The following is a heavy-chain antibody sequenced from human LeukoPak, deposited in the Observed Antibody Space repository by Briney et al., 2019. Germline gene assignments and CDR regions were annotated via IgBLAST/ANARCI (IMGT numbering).Heavy chain of an antibody. D-gene: IGHD5-18*01. CDR2: INHSGST. Sequence: SETLSLTCAVYGGSFSGYYWSWIRQPPGKGLEWIGEINHSGSTNYNPSLKSRVTISVDTSKNQFSLKLSSVTAADTAVYYCARRGGYSYGYPRHWDQGTLVTVSS. V-gene: IGHV4-34*01. CDR1: GGSFSGYY. J-gene: IGHJ4*02. CDR3: ARRGGYSYGYPRH.